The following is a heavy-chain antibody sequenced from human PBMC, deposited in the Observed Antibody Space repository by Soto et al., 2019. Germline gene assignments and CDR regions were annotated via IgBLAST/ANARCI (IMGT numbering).Heavy chain of an antibody. V-gene: IGHV1-18*04. J-gene: IGHJ6*02. D-gene: IGHD2-21*01. CDR2: ISAYTGNT. Sequence: AAVHASSKASGCHFTSSCFSWLLQPPAEGLEWMEWISAYTGNTLYEKKFKGRVTITTDTSTSTAYMELGSLRSDDTAVYYCATGPYCGSAPGCSALDAWGQGTTVTVSS. CDR1: GCHFTSSC. CDR3: ATGPYCGSAPGCSALDA.